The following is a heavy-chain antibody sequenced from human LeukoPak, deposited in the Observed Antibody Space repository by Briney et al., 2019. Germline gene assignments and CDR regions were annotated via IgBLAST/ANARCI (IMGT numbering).Heavy chain of an antibody. V-gene: IGHV1-8*01. D-gene: IGHD6-19*01. CDR1: GYTFTTYD. J-gene: IGHJ5*02. CDR2: MNPNSGNT. CDR3: ARGRGSGHKENWFDP. Sequence: ASVKVSCKASGYTFTTYDINWVRQATGQGLEWMGWMNPNSGNTGYAQKFQGRVTMTRNTFISTAYMELSSLRSEDTAVYYCARGRGSGHKENWFDPWGQGTLVTVSS.